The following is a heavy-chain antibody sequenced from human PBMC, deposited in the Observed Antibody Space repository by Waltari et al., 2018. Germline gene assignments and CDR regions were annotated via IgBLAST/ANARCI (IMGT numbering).Heavy chain of an antibody. Sequence: QVQLQESGPGLVKPSETLSLTCTVSGDSIGSYYWSWIRRPPGKGLEWIGFVNSKGNPKYNPSLTSRANMSVATSRTRFSLTRLSVTAADTAVYYWARRPDARGYFFAFDIWGQGTMVTVSS. CDR1: GDSIGSYY. D-gene: IGHD3-22*01. CDR3: ARRPDARGYFFAFDI. V-gene: IGHV4-59*12. J-gene: IGHJ3*02. CDR2: VNSKGNP.